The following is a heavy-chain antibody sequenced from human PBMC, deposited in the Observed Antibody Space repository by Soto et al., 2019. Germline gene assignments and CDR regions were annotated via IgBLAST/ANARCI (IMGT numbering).Heavy chain of an antibody. V-gene: IGHV1-8*01. CDR2: MNPNSGNT. D-gene: IGHD3-10*01. CDR3: ARGAGWCGDDWGVDWFDP. Sequence: QVQLVQSGAEVKKPGASVKVSCKASGYTFTSYDINWVRQATGQGLEWMGWMNPNSGNTGYAQKFQGRVTMTRNTSISTSYMELSSLRSEDTAVYYCARGAGWCGDDWGVDWFDPWGQGTLVTVSS. CDR1: GYTFTSYD. J-gene: IGHJ5*02.